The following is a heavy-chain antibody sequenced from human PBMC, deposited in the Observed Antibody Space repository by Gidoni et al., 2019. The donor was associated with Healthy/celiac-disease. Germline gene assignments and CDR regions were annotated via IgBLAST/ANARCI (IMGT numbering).Heavy chain of an antibody. V-gene: IGHV3-33*01. D-gene: IGHD4-17*01. Sequence: QVQLVESGGGVVQPGRSLRLSCAASGFTFSSYGMHGVRQAPGKGLEWVAVIWYDGSNKYYADSVKGRFTISRDNSKNTLYLQMNSLRAEDTAVYYCAREGNYGDYVSPNQYYYYYGMDVWGQGTTVTVSS. CDR2: IWYDGSNK. J-gene: IGHJ6*02. CDR1: GFTFSSYG. CDR3: AREGNYGDYVSPNQYYYYYGMDV.